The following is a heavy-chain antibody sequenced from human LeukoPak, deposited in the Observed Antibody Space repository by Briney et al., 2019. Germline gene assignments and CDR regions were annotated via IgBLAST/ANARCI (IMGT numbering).Heavy chain of an antibody. CDR2: IYSSGGT. CDR3: ARISGSYYDFDY. V-gene: IGHV4-4*07. D-gene: IGHD1-26*01. J-gene: IGHJ4*02. CDR1: GGSISNYY. Sequence: SETLSLTCTVSGGSISNYYWSWIRQPAGKGLEWIGRIYSSGGTNYNPSLKSRVTMSVDTSKNQFSLKLSSVTAADTAVYYCARISGSYYDFDYWGQGTLVTVSS.